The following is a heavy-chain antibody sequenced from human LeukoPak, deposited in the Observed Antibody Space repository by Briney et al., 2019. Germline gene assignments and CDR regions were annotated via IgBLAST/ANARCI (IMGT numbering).Heavy chain of an antibody. J-gene: IGHJ5*01. CDR1: GYTFTDYY. CDR2: INPHGGVT. Sequence: ASVKVSCKASGYTFTDYYIHWVRQAPGQGLEWMASINPHGGVTNSAQEFQGRVTVTRDASISTAYLELSGLRSDDTAVYYCARERTPIALKIMIIFDSWGQGTLIAVSS. D-gene: IGHD3-16*01. V-gene: IGHV1-2*02. CDR3: ARERTPIALKIMIIFDS.